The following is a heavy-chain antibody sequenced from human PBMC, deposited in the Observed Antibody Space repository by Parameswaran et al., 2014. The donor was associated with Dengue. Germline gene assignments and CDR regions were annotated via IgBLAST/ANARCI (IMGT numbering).Heavy chain of an antibody. CDR3: ARGRNRPILRDRVGFDY. Sequence: VRQAPGKGLEWIGEINHSGSTNYNPSLKSRVTISVDTSKNQFSLKLSSVTAADTAVYYCARGRNRPILRDRVGFDYWGQGTLVTVSS. V-gene: IGHV4-34*01. J-gene: IGHJ4*02. D-gene: IGHD1-14*01. CDR2: INHSGST.